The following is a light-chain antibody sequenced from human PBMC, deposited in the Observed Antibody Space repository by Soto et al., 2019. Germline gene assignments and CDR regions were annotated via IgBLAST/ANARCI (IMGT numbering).Light chain of an antibody. CDR2: GNT. Sequence: QSVLTQPPSVSGAPGQRVTISCTASSSNIGAGYDVHWYQQLPGTAPKLLIYGNTNRPSGVPDRFSGSKSGTSASLAITGLQAEDEADYYCQSYDSRLSACVFGGGTKLTVL. V-gene: IGLV1-40*01. CDR3: QSYDSRLSACV. J-gene: IGLJ3*02. CDR1: SSNIGAGYD.